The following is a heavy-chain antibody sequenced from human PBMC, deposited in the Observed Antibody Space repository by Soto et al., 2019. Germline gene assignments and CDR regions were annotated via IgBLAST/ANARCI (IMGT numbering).Heavy chain of an antibody. CDR2: ISYDGSNK. J-gene: IGHJ5*02. V-gene: IGHV3-30*18. Sequence: QVQLVESGGGVVQPGRSLRLSCAASGFTFSSYGMHWVRQAPGKGLEWVAVISYDGSNKYYADSVKGRFTISRDNSKNTLYLHMNSLRAEDTAVYYCAKQGAPCSCGSCNWFDPWGQGTLVTVSS. D-gene: IGHD2-15*01. CDR1: GFTFSSYG. CDR3: AKQGAPCSCGSCNWFDP.